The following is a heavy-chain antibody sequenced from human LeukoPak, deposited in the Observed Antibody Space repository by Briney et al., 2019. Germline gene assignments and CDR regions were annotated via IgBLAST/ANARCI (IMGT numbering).Heavy chain of an antibody. CDR3: ARETVGADSFFDS. CDR1: GFTFSGFA. CDR2: ISSSSSSR. J-gene: IGHJ4*02. D-gene: IGHD4-23*01. V-gene: IGHV3-48*02. Sequence: PGGSLRLSCAASGFTFSGFAMNWVRQAPGKGLEWVSYISSSSSSRYYADSVKGRFTISRDNAKNSLYLQMISLRDDDTAVYYCARETVGADSFFDSWGQGTLVTVSS.